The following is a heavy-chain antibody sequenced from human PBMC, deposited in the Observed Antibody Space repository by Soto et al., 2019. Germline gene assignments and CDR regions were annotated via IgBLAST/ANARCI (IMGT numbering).Heavy chain of an antibody. D-gene: IGHD5-18*01. Sequence: LRLSCAASGFTVRRYWMNWARQAPGKGLEWVANIKQDGTEKNYVDSVKGRFTISRDNARKSLYLQMDSLRAEDTAVYFCARGDTPMITGMDSFDIWGQGTMVTVSS. CDR1: GFTVRRYW. CDR3: ARGDTPMITGMDSFDI. V-gene: IGHV3-7*01. CDR2: IKQDGTEK. J-gene: IGHJ3*02.